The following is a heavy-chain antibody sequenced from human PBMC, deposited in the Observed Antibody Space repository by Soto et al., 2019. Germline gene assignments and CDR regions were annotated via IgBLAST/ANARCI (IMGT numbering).Heavy chain of an antibody. Sequence: GKGLEWVSIISSSGDGTYYVDSVKGRFTISRDNSRNTLNLQMNSLRAEDTAVYYCARGEDAFRTSKSDFWSGNYPARFDNRGQGTLLTLYS. D-gene: IGHD3-3*01. V-gene: IGHV3-23*01. CDR2: ISSSGDGT. CDR3: ARGEDAFRTSKSDFWSGNYPARFDN. J-gene: IGHJ4*02.